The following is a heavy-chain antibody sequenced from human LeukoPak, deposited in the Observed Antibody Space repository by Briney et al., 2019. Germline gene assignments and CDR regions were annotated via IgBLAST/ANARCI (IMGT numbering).Heavy chain of an antibody. CDR2: ISYDGTNK. Sequence: PGMSLRLSCAASGFTFNKCALHWVRQAPGKGLEWVAVISYDGTNKYYRDSVKGRFTISRDNSEKTVFLHMSSLTTDDTAIYYCARMPHPHRFLGSTTPLEDLWGRGTLVTVSS. CDR1: GFTFNKCA. D-gene: IGHD3-3*01. V-gene: IGHV3-30-3*01. CDR3: ARMPHPHRFLGSTTPLEDL. J-gene: IGHJ5*02.